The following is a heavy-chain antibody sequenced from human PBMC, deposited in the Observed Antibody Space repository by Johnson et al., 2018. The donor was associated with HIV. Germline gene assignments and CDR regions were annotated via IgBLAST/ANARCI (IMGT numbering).Heavy chain of an antibody. CDR1: GFTIDDYA. CDR2: ISWDGGST. CDR3: AKDWDVVVTADDAFDI. Sequence: VQLVESGGVVVQPGGSLRLSCAASGFTIDDYAMHWVRQAPGKGLEWVSLISWDGGSTYYADSVKGRFTISRDNSKNTLYLQMNSLRAEDTAVYYCAKDWDVVVTADDAFDIWGQGTMVTVSS. D-gene: IGHD2-21*02. V-gene: IGHV3-43D*04. J-gene: IGHJ3*02.